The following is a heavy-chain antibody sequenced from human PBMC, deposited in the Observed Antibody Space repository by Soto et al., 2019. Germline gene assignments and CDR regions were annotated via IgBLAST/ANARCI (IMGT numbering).Heavy chain of an antibody. CDR3: ARYCNNATCYRWFDP. CDR1: GGSISSYY. Sequence: SETLSLTCTVSGGSISSYYWSWIRQPAGKGLEWIGRMYPSGSTNYNPSLKSRVTMSVNTSKNQFSLKLNSVTAADTAVYYCARYCNNATCYRWFDPWGQGTLVTVSS. CDR2: MYPSGST. V-gene: IGHV4-4*07. J-gene: IGHJ5*02. D-gene: IGHD2-2*01.